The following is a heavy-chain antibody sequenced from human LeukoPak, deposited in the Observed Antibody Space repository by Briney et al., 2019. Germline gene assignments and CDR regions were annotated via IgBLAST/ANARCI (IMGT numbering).Heavy chain of an antibody. Sequence: GRSLRLSCAASGFTFSSYGMHWVRQAPGKGLEWVAVISYDVGKKYYADSVKGRFTISRDNSKNTLYLQMNSLRAEDTAVYYCAKSELVVPDYYYYYYMDVWGKGTTVTISS. CDR1: GFTFSSYG. J-gene: IGHJ6*03. V-gene: IGHV3-30*18. CDR2: ISYDVGKK. CDR3: AKSELVVPDYYYYYYMDV. D-gene: IGHD2-2*01.